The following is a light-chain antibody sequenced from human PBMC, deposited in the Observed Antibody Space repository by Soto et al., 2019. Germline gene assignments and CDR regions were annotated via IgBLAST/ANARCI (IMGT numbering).Light chain of an antibody. V-gene: IGKV3-11*01. CDR1: QSLSSN. J-gene: IGKJ1*01. CDR2: DAS. Sequence: EIVLTQSPGTLSLSPGERATLSCGASQSLSSNSLAWYQQKPGQAPRLLIYDASNRATGIPARFSGSGSGTDFTLTISSLEPEDFAVYYCQQRSNWPPWTFGQGTKVEIK. CDR3: QQRSNWPPWT.